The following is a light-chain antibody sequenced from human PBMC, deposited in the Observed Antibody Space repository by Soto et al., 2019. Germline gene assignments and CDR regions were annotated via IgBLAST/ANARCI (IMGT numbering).Light chain of an antibody. CDR3: SAYAGRNNLGV. CDR1: SRDVGGYHY. V-gene: IGLV2-8*01. Sequence: QSALTQPPSASGSPGKSVTISCAGTSRDVGGYHYVSWYQQHPGKAPKLIIYEVTKRPSGVPDRFSGSKSGNTASLTVSGLQAEDEADYYCSAYAGRNNLGVFGTGTKVTVL. CDR2: EVT. J-gene: IGLJ1*01.